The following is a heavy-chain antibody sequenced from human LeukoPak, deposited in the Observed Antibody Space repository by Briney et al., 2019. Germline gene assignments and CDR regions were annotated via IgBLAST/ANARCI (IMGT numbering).Heavy chain of an antibody. J-gene: IGHJ4*02. Sequence: GGSLRLSCAASGFTFTNYSMSWVRQAPGKGLEWVSVFIGSGGTTYYADSVKGRFTISRDNSTHTLYLQTASLLAEDPAVHYCAKDRGCSSTSCARYFYYWGQGTLVTVSS. V-gene: IGHV3-23*01. CDR3: AKDRGCSSTSCARYFYY. CDR2: FIGSGGTT. CDR1: GFTFTNYS. D-gene: IGHD2-2*01.